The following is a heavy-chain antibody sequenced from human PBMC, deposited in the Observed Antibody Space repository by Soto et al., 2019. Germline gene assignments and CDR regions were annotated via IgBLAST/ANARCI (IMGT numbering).Heavy chain of an antibody. Sequence: SETLSLTCTVSGGSISSYYWSWIRQPPGKGLEWIGYIYYSGSTNYNPSLKSRVTISVDTSKNQFSLKLSSVTAADTAVYYCAGGKSPPGFDYWGQGTLVTVSS. CDR2: IYYSGST. CDR1: GGSISSYY. D-gene: IGHD2-8*02. CDR3: AGGKSPPGFDY. V-gene: IGHV4-59*01. J-gene: IGHJ4*02.